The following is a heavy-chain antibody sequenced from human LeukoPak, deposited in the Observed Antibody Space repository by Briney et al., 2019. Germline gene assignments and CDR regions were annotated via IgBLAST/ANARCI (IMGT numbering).Heavy chain of an antibody. V-gene: IGHV4-59*02. CDR1: GGSVSSYY. CDR3: SRTNNWNYEVDY. CDR2: IYYSGST. J-gene: IGHJ4*02. D-gene: IGHD1-7*01. Sequence: SETLSLTCTVSGGSVSSYYWNWIRQPPGKGLEWIGYIYYSGSTKYHPSLKSRVTISVDTSKNQFSLKLSSVTAADTAVYYCSRTNNWNYEVDYWGQGTLVTVSP.